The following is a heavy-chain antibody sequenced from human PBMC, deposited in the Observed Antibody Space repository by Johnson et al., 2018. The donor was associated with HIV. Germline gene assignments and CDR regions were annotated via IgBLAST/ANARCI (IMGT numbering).Heavy chain of an antibody. CDR2: VSYDGSNK. V-gene: IGHV3-30*03. D-gene: IGHD2-21*01. CDR1: GFTFRSYG. CDR3: TAPSILWRPGAFDI. J-gene: IGHJ3*02. Sequence: QVQLVESGGGVVQPGRSLRLSCVASGFTFRSYGMHWVRQAPGKGLEWVAFVSYDGSNKYYADSVKGRFTISRDDSKNTLYLQMNSLTNEDTAVYYCTAPSILWRPGAFDIWGQGTMVTVSS.